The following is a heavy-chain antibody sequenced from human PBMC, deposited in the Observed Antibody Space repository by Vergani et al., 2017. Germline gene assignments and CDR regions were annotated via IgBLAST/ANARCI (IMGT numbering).Heavy chain of an antibody. V-gene: IGHV3-48*01. CDR1: GFTFSSYS. CDR2: ISSSSSTI. D-gene: IGHD5-18*01. Sequence: EVQLVESGGGLVQPGGSLRLSCAASGFTFSSYSMNWVRQAPGKGLEWVSYISSSSSTIYYADSVKGRFTISRDNAKNSLYLQMNSLRAEDTAVYYCAKDTAMVSDPFDYWGQGTLVTVSS. CDR3: AKDTAMVSDPFDY. J-gene: IGHJ4*02.